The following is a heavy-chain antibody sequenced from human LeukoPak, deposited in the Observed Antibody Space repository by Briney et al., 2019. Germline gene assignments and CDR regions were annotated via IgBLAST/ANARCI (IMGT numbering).Heavy chain of an antibody. CDR3: ARDGSDSTGYYYAL. CDR1: GFTFSDYY. Sequence: GGSLRLSCAASGFTFSDYYMSWIRQAPGKGLEWVSYISSSGSTMYYADSVKGRFTISRDNAKNSLYLQLNSLRAEDTAVYYCARDGSDSTGYYYALWGQGTLITVSS. CDR2: ISSSGSTM. V-gene: IGHV3-11*04. J-gene: IGHJ4*02. D-gene: IGHD3-22*01.